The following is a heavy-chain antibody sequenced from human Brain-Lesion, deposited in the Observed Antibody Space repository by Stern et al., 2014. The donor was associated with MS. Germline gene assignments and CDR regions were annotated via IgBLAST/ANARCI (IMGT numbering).Heavy chain of an antibody. CDR2: IKSRTDGGTA. J-gene: IGHJ4*02. V-gene: IGHV3-15*01. CDR1: GFTFSHAW. Sequence: EMQLVESGGGLVKSGGSLRLSCAASGFTFSHAWMGWVRQVPGKGLEWVGHIKSRTDGGTANYAASVKDRFTVSRDNSANMLYLQMNSLTIEDTAVYYCVAGAQLWLWGQGTLVTVSS. CDR3: VAGAQLWL. D-gene: IGHD1-1*01.